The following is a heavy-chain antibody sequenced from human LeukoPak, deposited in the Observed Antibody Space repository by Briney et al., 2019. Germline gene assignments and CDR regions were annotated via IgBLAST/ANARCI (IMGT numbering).Heavy chain of an antibody. J-gene: IGHJ4*02. CDR1: GFTFSDYY. Sequence: GGSLRLSCAASGFTFSDYYMSWIRQAPGKGLEWVSYISSSGSTIYYADSVKGRFTISRDNSKNTLYLQMNSLRAEDTAVYYCAKDSRSGSPSTLDYWGQGTLVTVSS. CDR2: ISSSGSTI. V-gene: IGHV3-11*01. D-gene: IGHD1-26*01. CDR3: AKDSRSGSPSTLDY.